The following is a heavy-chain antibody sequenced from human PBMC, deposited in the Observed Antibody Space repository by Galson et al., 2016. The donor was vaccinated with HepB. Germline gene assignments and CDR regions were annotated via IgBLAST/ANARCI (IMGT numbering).Heavy chain of an antibody. V-gene: IGHV4-39*01. CDR1: GGSISSSTSY. J-gene: IGHJ5*02. Sequence: LSLTCTVSGGSISSSTSYWGWIRQPPGKGLEWIANIYYTGTTYYNPSLNSRVTISVDTSKNQFSLKLSSVTAADTAVYYCARGSSIAANWFDPWGQGTLVRVSS. D-gene: IGHD6-6*01. CDR2: IYYTGTT. CDR3: ARGSSIAANWFDP.